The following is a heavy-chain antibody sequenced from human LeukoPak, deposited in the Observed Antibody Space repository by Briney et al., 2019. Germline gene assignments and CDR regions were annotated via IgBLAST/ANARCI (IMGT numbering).Heavy chain of an antibody. J-gene: IGHJ3*02. D-gene: IGHD3-16*01. V-gene: IGHV3-23*01. Sequence: GTLSLTCAVSGGSISSSNWWSWVRQAPGKGLEWVSAISDSGGSTYYADSVKGRFTISGDNSKNTLYLQMNSLRAEDTAVYYCARGVGIWGQGTMVTVSS. CDR3: ARGVGI. CDR2: ISDSGGST. CDR1: GGSISSSN.